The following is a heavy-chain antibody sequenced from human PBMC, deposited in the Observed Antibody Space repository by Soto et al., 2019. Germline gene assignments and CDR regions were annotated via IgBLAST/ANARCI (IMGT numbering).Heavy chain of an antibody. CDR2: ISAHNGNT. CDR3: ASDVVISGTRWFDX. D-gene: IGHD2-2*01. J-gene: IGHJ5*02. CDR1: GYTITNCG. V-gene: IGHV1-18*01. Sequence: ASVKVSGNASGYTITNCGISWVRQAPGQGLEWMGCISAHNGNTNYAQKVQGRVTMTTDTSTNTAYMDLRSLQSDDTAVYFCASDVVISGTRWFDXWGQVTLVTVSX.